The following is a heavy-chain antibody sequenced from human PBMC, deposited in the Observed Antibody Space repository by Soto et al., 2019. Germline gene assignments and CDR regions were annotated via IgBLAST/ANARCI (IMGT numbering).Heavy chain of an antibody. CDR1: GFTFRCYA. V-gene: IGHV3-23*01. CDR3: AXDLRSITGTGXY. D-gene: IGHD1-20*01. Sequence: GSLRLSCAASGFTFRCYAMSWVRQAAGKGLEWVSAISGSGGSTYYADSVKGRFTICRDNSKNTLYLQMNSLRAEDTAVYYCAXDLRSITGTGXYWGQGTLGXVAS. J-gene: IGHJ4*02. CDR2: ISGSGGST.